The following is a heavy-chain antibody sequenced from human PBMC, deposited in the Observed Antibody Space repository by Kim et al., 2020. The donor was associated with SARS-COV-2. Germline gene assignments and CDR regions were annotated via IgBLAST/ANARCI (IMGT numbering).Heavy chain of an antibody. CDR3: GGDRASWRTEY. V-gene: IGHV3-21*01. CDR1: GFTFTTSR. D-gene: IGHD3-16*01. CDR2: ISDSGDAI. Sequence: GGSLRLSCSGSGFTFTTSRMNWVRQAPGKGLEWLSSISDSGDAIYYADSVRGRFTVSRDNAKSSLFLQMSSLREEDTAVYYCGGDRASWRTEYWGQGILVTVSS. J-gene: IGHJ4*02.